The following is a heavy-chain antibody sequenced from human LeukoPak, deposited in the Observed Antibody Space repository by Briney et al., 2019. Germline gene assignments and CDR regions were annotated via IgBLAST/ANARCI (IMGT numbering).Heavy chain of an antibody. CDR3: AREPRYYDILTGYYPYFFDY. Sequence: SETLSLTCTVSGYSISSGYYWGWIRQPPGKGLEWVGSIYHSGSTYYNPSLKSRVTISVDTSKNQFSLKLSSVTTADTAVYYCAREPRYYDILTGYYPYFFDYWGQGTLVTVSS. D-gene: IGHD3-9*01. CDR2: IYHSGST. CDR1: GYSISSGYY. J-gene: IGHJ4*02. V-gene: IGHV4-38-2*02.